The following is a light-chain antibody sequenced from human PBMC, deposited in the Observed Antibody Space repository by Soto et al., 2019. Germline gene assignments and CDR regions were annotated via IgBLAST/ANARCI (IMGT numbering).Light chain of an antibody. J-gene: IGKJ5*01. Sequence: IKVTPSPSSLSASVGDSVPITCRASQSISSYLNWYQQKPGKAPKLLIYAASSLQSGVPSRFSGSGSGTDFTLTISSLQPEDFATYYCQQSYSTPAFGQGTRLEIK. V-gene: IGKV1-39*01. CDR2: AAS. CDR3: QQSYSTPA. CDR1: QSISSY.